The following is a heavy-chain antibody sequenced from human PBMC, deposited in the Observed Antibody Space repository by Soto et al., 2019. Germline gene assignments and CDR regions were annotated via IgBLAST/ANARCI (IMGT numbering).Heavy chain of an antibody. CDR3: ARDLSIAVAGNAFDI. Sequence: ASVKVSCKASGYTFTSYDINWVRQATGQGLEWMGIINPNGGSTSYAQKFQGRVTMTRDTSTSTVYMELSSLRSEDTAVYYCARDLSIAVAGNAFDIWGQGTMVTVSS. CDR1: GYTFTSYD. J-gene: IGHJ3*02. V-gene: IGHV1-46*01. CDR2: INPNGGST. D-gene: IGHD6-19*01.